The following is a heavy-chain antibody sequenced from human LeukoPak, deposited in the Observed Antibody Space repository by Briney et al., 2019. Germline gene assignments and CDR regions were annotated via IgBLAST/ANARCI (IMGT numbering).Heavy chain of an antibody. Sequence: PGGSLRLSCAASGFTFSSYAMSWVRQAPGKGLEWVSAISGSGGSTYYADSVKGRFTISRDNSKNTLYLQMNSLRAEDTAVYYCARGYGDYGWYFDLWGRGTLVIVSS. V-gene: IGHV3-23*01. J-gene: IGHJ2*01. D-gene: IGHD4-17*01. CDR1: GFTFSSYA. CDR2: ISGSGGST. CDR3: ARGYGDYGWYFDL.